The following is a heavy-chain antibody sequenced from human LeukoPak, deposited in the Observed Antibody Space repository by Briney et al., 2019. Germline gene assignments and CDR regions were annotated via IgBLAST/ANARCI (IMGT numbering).Heavy chain of an antibody. D-gene: IGHD1-1*01. J-gene: IGHJ4*02. CDR2: ISIISTTI. Sequence: PGGSLRLSCAASGFTFSRYHMNWGRDAPGEGLEWGSYISIISTTIYYADSVQGRFTISRDDSKNSVYLQMNGLRTEDTAIYYCARTYERELDYWGQGTLVTVSS. V-gene: IGHV3-48*01. CDR3: ARTYERELDY. CDR1: GFTFSRYH.